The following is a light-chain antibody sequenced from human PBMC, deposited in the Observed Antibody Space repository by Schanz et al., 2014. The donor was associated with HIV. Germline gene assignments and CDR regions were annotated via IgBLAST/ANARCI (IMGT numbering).Light chain of an antibody. V-gene: IGLV2-8*01. CDR2: EVT. CDR3: AAWDDSLSGPL. CDR1: SSDVGKYNY. Sequence: QSALTQPPSAPGSPGQSVTISCTGTSSDVGKYNYVSWYKQHPGKAPQLIIYEVTKRPSGVPDRFSGSKSGTSASLAISGLRSADEADYFCAAWDDSLSGPLFGGGTKLTVL. J-gene: IGLJ2*01.